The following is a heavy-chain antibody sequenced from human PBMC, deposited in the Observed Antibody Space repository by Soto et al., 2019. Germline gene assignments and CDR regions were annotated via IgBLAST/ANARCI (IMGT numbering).Heavy chain of an antibody. Sequence: SLRLSCAATGFTLRTNGMSWFRQAPGKGLEWVSSILGSGGDTYYADSLKGRFTISRDNSKNTLYLQLNSLGAEGTALYYCAGHGGYSYLGQGTLVPVSS. D-gene: IGHD2-15*01. V-gene: IGHV3-23*01. CDR2: ILGSGGDT. J-gene: IGHJ4*02. CDR3: AGHGGYSY. CDR1: GFTLRTNG.